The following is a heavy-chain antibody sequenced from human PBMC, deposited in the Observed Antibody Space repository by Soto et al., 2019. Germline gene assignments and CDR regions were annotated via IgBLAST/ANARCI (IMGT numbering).Heavy chain of an antibody. J-gene: IGHJ6*02. CDR2: ISNSGGDT. CDR3: AREETRWPLAFGLDV. D-gene: IGHD2-15*01. V-gene: IGHV3-23*01. CDR1: GFTFSNYA. Sequence: GESLKISCAASGFTFSNYAMTWVRQASGKGLEWVAVISNSGGDTYYADSVKGRFTISRDNANNSVSLQMDSLRAEDTAVYYCAREETRWPLAFGLDVWGQGTTVTVSS.